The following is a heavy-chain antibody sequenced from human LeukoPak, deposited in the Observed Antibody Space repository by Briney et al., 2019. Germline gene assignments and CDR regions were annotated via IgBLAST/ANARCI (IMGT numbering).Heavy chain of an antibody. Sequence: ASVKVSCKASGYTFTRYYMHWVRQAPGQGLEWMGWINPNSGGTNYAQKFQGRVTMTRDTSISTSYMELSSLRSDDTAVYYCARRADDIAAAGKRSRYYYYYMDVWGKGTTVTVSS. CDR1: GYTFTRYY. J-gene: IGHJ6*03. CDR2: INPNSGGT. V-gene: IGHV1-2*02. D-gene: IGHD6-13*01. CDR3: ARRADDIAAAGKRSRYYYYYMDV.